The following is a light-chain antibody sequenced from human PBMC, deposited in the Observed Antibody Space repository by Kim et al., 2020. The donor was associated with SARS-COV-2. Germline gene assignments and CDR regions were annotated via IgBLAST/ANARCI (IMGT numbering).Light chain of an antibody. J-gene: IGKJ2*01. CDR3: QQYGSSSYT. V-gene: IGKV3-20*01. CDR1: QSVSSSY. Sequence: LSPGERATLSCRASQSVSSSYLAWYQQRPGQAPRLLISGASSRATDIPDRFSGGGSGTDFTLTISRLEPEDFAVYYCQQYGSSSYTFGQGTKLEI. CDR2: GAS.